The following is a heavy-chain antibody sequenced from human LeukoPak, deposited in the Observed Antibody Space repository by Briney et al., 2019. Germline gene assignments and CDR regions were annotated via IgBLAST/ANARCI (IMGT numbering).Heavy chain of an antibody. J-gene: IGHJ6*03. CDR2: VYDSGAA. Sequence: SGTLSLTCAVSGVSISSSNWWSWFRQSPGKGLEWIGEVYDSGAANYHPSLRSRVIISVDTSKNQFSLKLSSVTAADTAVYYCARDRFDDSNGYYYHFYYYMNVWGKGTTVTVSS. D-gene: IGHD3-22*01. V-gene: IGHV4-4*02. CDR1: GVSISSSNW. CDR3: ARDRFDDSNGYYYHFYYYMNV.